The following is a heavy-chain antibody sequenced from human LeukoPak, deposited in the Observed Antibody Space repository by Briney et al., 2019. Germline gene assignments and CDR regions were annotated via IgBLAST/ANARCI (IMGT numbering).Heavy chain of an antibody. J-gene: IGHJ4*02. CDR3: ARESKYSGYPFDY. CDR1: GFTFSNYW. V-gene: IGHV3-74*01. CDR2: VNSDGSGT. D-gene: IGHD5-12*01. Sequence: QPGGSLRLSCAASGFTFSNYWMHWVRQAPGKGLVWVARVNSDGSGTTYADSVKGRFTISRDNAKNTLYLQINSLRAEDTAIYYCARESKYSGYPFDYWGQGTLVTVSS.